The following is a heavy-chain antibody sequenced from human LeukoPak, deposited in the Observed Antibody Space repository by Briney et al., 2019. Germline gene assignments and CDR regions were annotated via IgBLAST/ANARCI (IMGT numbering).Heavy chain of an antibody. CDR3: ATVSEY. CDR1: GFTFNYFW. J-gene: IGHJ4*02. V-gene: IGHV3-74*01. CDR2: INNDGTAT. Sequence: PGGSLRLSCAASGFTFNYFWMHWVRQVLGKGLVWASGINNDGTATYYADSVKGRFTISRDNAKNTVYLQMNGLRAEDTTVYYCATVSEYWGQGTLVTVSS.